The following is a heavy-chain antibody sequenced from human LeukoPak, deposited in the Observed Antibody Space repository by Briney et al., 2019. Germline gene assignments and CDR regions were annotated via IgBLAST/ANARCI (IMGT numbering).Heavy chain of an antibody. J-gene: IGHJ3*02. CDR1: GFTFNDHA. CDR3: ARAPYYYDTTGLGAVDI. Sequence: PGRSLRLSCAASGFTFNDHAMYWVRHAPGKGLEWVSGINWNSDNIGYADSVKGRFTISRDDAKNSLFLQMNSLRTEDTALYYCARAPYYYDTTGLGAVDIWGQGTMVTVSS. D-gene: IGHD3-22*01. CDR2: INWNSDNI. V-gene: IGHV3-9*01.